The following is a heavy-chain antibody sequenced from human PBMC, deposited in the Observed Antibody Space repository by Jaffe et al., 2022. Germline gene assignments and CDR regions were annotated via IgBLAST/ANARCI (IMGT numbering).Heavy chain of an antibody. CDR3: ARDLQVRSYDFWSGYYPTALDY. J-gene: IGHJ4*02. CDR1: GYTFTSYY. CDR2: INPSGGST. V-gene: IGHV1-46*03. D-gene: IGHD3-3*01. Sequence: QVQLVQSGAEVKKPGASVKVSCKASGYTFTSYYMHWVRQAPGQGLEWMGIINPSGGSTSYAQKFQGRVTMTRDTSTSTVYMELSSLRSEDTAVYYCARDLQVRSYDFWSGYYPTALDYWGQGTLVTVSS.